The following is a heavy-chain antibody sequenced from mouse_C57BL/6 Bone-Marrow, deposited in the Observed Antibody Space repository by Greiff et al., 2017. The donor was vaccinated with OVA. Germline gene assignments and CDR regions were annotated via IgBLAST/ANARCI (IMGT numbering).Heavy chain of an antibody. CDR3: ATDYYGSSYWYFDV. CDR2: IDPSDSYT. Sequence: QVQLQQPGAELVMPGASVKLSCKASGYTFTSYWMHWVKQRPGQGLEWIGEIDPSDSYTNYNQKFKGKSTLTVDKSSSTAYMQLSSLTSEDSAVSYCATDYYGSSYWYFDVWGTGTTVTVSS. V-gene: IGHV1-69*01. CDR1: GYTFTSYW. J-gene: IGHJ1*03. D-gene: IGHD1-1*01.